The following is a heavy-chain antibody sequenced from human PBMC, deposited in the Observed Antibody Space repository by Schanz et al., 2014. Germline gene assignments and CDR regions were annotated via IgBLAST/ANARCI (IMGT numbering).Heavy chain of an antibody. J-gene: IGHJ4*02. D-gene: IGHD3-22*01. CDR3: AKQHGVIQQVSDY. Sequence: VQLLESGGGLVQPGGSLRLSCAASGFTFSNYAMGWVRRTPGKGLEWVSTRSGSGAGTFYADSVKGRFTIYRDNSENTLYLQMNSLRAEDTAVYYCAKQHGVIQQVSDYWGQGTLXTVSS. V-gene: IGHV3-23*01. CDR2: RSGSGAGT. CDR1: GFTFSNYA.